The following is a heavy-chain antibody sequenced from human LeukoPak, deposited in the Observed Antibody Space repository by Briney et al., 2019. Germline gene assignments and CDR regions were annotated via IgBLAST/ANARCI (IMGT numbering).Heavy chain of an antibody. CDR2: IYHSGST. Sequence: SETLSLTCTVSGYSISSGYYWGWIRQPPGKGLEWIGSIYHSGSTYYNPSLKSRVTISRDTSKNQFSLKLSSVTAADSAVYYCGRYRGNERGIDYWGQGTPVTVSS. D-gene: IGHD5-12*01. CDR3: GRYRGNERGIDY. CDR1: GYSISSGYY. J-gene: IGHJ4*02. V-gene: IGHV4-38-2*02.